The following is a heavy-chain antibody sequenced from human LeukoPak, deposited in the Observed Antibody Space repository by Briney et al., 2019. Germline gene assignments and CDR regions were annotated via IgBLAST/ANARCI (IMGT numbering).Heavy chain of an antibody. J-gene: IGHJ4*02. Sequence: WASVKVSCKASGGTFSSYAISRVRQAPGQGLEWMGGIIPIFGTANYAQKFQGRVTITADKSTSTAYMELSSLRSEDTAVYYCARSDYYDSSGYYPPSGYWGQGTLVTVSS. CDR3: ARSDYYDSSGYYPPSGY. CDR1: GGTFSSYA. V-gene: IGHV1-69*06. D-gene: IGHD3-22*01. CDR2: IIPIFGTA.